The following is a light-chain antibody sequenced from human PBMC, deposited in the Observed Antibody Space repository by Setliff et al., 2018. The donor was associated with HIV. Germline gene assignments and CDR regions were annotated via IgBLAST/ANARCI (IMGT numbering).Light chain of an antibody. CDR3: CSYSGGTTLFV. CDR1: SSDIGSYNL. Sequence: QSVLTQPASVSGSPGQSITISCTGTSSDIGSYNLVSWYQQHPGKAPKLIISEVSKGPSEVSSRFSGSKSGNTASLTISGLQTEDEADYYCCSYSGGTTLFVFGPGTKGTVL. CDR2: EVS. J-gene: IGLJ1*01. V-gene: IGLV2-23*02.